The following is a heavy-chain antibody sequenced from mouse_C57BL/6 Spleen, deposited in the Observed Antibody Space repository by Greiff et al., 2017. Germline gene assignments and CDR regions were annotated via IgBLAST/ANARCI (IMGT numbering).Heavy chain of an antibody. CDR1: GYTFTSYW. V-gene: IGHV1-55*01. D-gene: IGHD1-1*01. CDR3: ARGDYGSNYAMDY. Sequence: VQLQQPGAELVKPGASVKMSCKASGYTFTSYWITWVKQRPGQGLEWIGDIYPGSGSTNYNEKFKSKATLTVDTSSSTAYMQLSSLTSEDSAVYYCARGDYGSNYAMDYWGQGTSVTVSS. CDR2: IYPGSGST. J-gene: IGHJ4*01.